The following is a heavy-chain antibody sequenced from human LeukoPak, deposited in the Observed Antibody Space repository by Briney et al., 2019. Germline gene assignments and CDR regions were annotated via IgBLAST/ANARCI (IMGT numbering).Heavy chain of an antibody. Sequence: GGSLRLSCAASGFIFSDHWMHWVRQAPGKGLVWLSRINNDGSSTIYADSVKGRFTFSRDNAENTLFLEMSSLRVEDTAVYYCVRERNNFWGGHHSIFDSWGQGTLVTVSS. V-gene: IGHV3-74*01. CDR3: VRERNNFWGGHHSIFDS. D-gene: IGHD3-3*01. CDR1: GFIFSDHW. J-gene: IGHJ4*02. CDR2: INNDGSST.